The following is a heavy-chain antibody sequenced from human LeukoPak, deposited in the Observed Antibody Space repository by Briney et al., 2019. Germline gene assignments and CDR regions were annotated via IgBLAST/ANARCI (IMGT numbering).Heavy chain of an antibody. CDR1: GGSIRSSSYN. V-gene: IGHV4-39*01. CDR2: MYYSGTT. D-gene: IGHD1-1*01. J-gene: IGHJ5*02. CDR3: ATLAGITTA. Sequence: SETLSLTCSVSGGSIRSSSYNWGWIRQPPGKGLEWIGSMYYSGTTYYNPSLKSRITMSVDTSKNQFSLRLSSVTAADTAVYYCATLAGITTAWGRGNLVTVSS.